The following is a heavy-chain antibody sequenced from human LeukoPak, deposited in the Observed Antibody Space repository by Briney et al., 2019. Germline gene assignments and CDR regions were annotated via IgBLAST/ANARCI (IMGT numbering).Heavy chain of an antibody. CDR1: GFTFSSYS. V-gene: IGHV3-48*01. CDR3: ARDSSSSWVDAFDI. CDR2: ISSSSSTI. D-gene: IGHD6-13*01. Sequence: GGSLRLSCAASGFTFSSYSMNWVRQAPGKGLEWVSYISSSSSTIYYADSVKGRFTISRDNAKNSLYLQMNSLRAEDTAVYYCARDSSSSWVDAFDIWGQGTMVTVSS. J-gene: IGHJ3*02.